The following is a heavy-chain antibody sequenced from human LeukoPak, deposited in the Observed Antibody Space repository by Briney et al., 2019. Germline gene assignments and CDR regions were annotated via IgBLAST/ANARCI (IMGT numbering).Heavy chain of an antibody. J-gene: IGHJ4*02. Sequence: QPGGSLRLSCEASGFTFSSYAMNWVRQAPGKGLEWVSVISGSGGSTFYTDSVKGRFTISRDNSKNTLYLQMNSLRAEDTAVYYCARVRQGSSWKDFDYWGQGTLVTVSS. V-gene: IGHV3-23*01. CDR3: ARVRQGSSWKDFDY. D-gene: IGHD6-13*01. CDR2: ISGSGGST. CDR1: GFTFSSYA.